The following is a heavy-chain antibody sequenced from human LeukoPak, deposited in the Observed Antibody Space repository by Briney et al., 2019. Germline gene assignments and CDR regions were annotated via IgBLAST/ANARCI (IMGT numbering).Heavy chain of an antibody. V-gene: IGHV3-48*02. CDR1: GFTFTIYG. D-gene: IGHD6-13*01. CDR3: ARGAGGSSSWSTIRYVDC. CDR2: LIGRSDSI. Sequence: GGSLRLSCAASGFTFTIYGMNWLRQAPGKGLEWVSYLIGRSDSIYYAESVKGRFTISRDNARNSLYLQMNSLRDEDTAVYYCARGAGGSSSWSTIRYVDCWGQGTLVTASS. J-gene: IGHJ4*02.